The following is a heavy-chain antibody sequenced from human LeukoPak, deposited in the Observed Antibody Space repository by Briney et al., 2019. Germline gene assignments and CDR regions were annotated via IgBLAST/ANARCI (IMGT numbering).Heavy chain of an antibody. CDR3: TRRYNYDSSGYYYVRDAFDI. CDR2: IKSKTDGGTT. D-gene: IGHD3-22*01. V-gene: IGHV3-15*01. CDR1: GFTFSNAW. J-gene: IGHJ3*02. Sequence: GGSLRLSCAASGFTFSNAWMSWVRQAPGKGLEWVGRIKSKTDGGTTGYAAPVKGRFTISRDDSRSIAYLQMNSLKTEDTAVYYCTRRYNYDSSGYYYVRDAFDIWGQGTMVTVSS.